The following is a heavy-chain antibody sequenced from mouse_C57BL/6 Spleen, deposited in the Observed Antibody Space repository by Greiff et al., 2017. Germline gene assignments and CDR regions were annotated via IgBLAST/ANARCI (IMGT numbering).Heavy chain of an antibody. J-gene: IGHJ1*03. CDR2: IYPVSGET. CDR1: GYTFTDHI. D-gene: IGHD1-1*01. CDR3: AITTVVGYWYFDV. V-gene: IGHV1-11*01. Sequence: QVHVKQSGAELASPGASVTLSCKASGYTFTDHIMNWVKKRPGQGLEWIGRIYPVSGETNYNQKFMGKATFSVDRSSSTVYMVLNSLTSEDPAVYYCAITTVVGYWYFDVWGTGTTVTVSS.